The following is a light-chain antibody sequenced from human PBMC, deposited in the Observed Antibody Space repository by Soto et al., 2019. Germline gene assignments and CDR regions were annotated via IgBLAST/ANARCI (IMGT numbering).Light chain of an antibody. J-gene: IGLJ1*01. CDR1: NNL. V-gene: IGLV2-23*01. Sequence: QSALTQPASVAGSPGQSISISCTGTNNLVSWYQQHPGKAPKVVVYEGTKRPSGVSNRFSGSNSGGTASLTISGLQAKDEAAYLCCVYVGARSYVFGPGTKVTVL. CDR3: CVYVGARSYV. CDR2: EGT.